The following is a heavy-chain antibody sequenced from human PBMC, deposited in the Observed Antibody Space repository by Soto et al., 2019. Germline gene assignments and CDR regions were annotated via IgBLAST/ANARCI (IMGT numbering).Heavy chain of an antibody. CDR3: ARHGNRLFYGMDV. V-gene: IGHV4-39*01. Sequence: PSETLSLTCTVSGGSISSSSYCWGWIRQPPGKGLEWIGSIYYSGSTYYNPSLKSRVTISVDTSKNQFSLKLSSVTAADTAVYYCARHGNRLFYGMDVWGQGTTVTVSS. CDR1: GGSISSSSYC. D-gene: IGHD2-21*01. CDR2: IYYSGST. J-gene: IGHJ6*02.